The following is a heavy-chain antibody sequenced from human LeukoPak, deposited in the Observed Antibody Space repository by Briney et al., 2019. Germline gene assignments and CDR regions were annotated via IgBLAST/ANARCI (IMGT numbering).Heavy chain of an antibody. D-gene: IGHD3-22*01. V-gene: IGHV4-59*01. CDR1: GGSISSYY. J-gene: IGHJ4*02. Sequence: PSETLSLTCTVSGGSISSYYWSWIRQPPGKGLEYIGYIYYSGSTNYNPSLKSRVTISVDTSKNQFSLKLSSVTAADTAVYYCARGLYDSSGYYSDVWDYWGQGTLVTVSS. CDR2: IYYSGST. CDR3: ARGLYDSSGYYSDVWDY.